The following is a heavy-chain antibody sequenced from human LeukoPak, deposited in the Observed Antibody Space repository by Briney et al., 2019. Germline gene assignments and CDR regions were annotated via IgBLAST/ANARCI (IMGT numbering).Heavy chain of an antibody. Sequence: SETLSLTCTASGGSISGYDWSWIRQPPGKGLEWIGYIHYSGTTKYNPSLKSRVTISVDTSKNQFSLKVSSVTAADTAVYYCARVVGDGYSDYWGQGTLVTVTS. CDR1: GGSISGYD. CDR3: ARVVGDGYSDY. V-gene: IGHV4-59*01. J-gene: IGHJ4*02. CDR2: IHYSGTT. D-gene: IGHD5-24*01.